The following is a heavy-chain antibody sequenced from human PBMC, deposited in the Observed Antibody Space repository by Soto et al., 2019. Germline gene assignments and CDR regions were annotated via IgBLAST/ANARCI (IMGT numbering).Heavy chain of an antibody. V-gene: IGHV4-59*01. J-gene: IGHJ6*02. CDR2: IYYSGST. CDR1: GGSISSYY. D-gene: IGHD6-13*01. Sequence: PSETLSLTCTVSGGSISSYYWSWIRQPPGKGLEWIGYIYYSGSTNYSPSLKSRATISVDTSKNQFSLNLSSVTAADTAVYYCARADSSSWDYYGMDVLGQGTTVTVSS. CDR3: ARADSSSWDYYGMDV.